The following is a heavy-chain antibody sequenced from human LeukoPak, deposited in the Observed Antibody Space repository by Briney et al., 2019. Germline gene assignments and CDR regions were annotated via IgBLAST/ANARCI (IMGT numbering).Heavy chain of an antibody. CDR3: AKDGVRVDFDY. CDR2: ISPSGDIT. CDR1: GFTFSKHG. J-gene: IGHJ4*02. D-gene: IGHD2-15*01. Sequence: GGSLRLSCAASGFTFSKHGMNWVRQAPGKGLEWVSGISPSGDITYYADSVKGRFTISRDNSKNTLYLQMNSLRAEDTAVYYCAKDGVRVDFDYWGQGTLVTVSS. V-gene: IGHV3-23*01.